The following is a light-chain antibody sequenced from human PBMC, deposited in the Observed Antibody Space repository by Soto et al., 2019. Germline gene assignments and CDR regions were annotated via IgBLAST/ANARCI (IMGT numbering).Light chain of an antibody. CDR2: AAS. CDR1: QSISSY. J-gene: IGKJ2*01. V-gene: IGKV1-39*01. CDR3: QQSYSTPYT. Sequence: DIQMTQSPSSLSASVGDRVTITCRASQSISSYLNWYQQKPGKAPKLLIYAASSLQSGVPSRFSGSGSGTDFTLTISSLQPEAFAPYYYQQSYSTPYTFGQGTKLEIK.